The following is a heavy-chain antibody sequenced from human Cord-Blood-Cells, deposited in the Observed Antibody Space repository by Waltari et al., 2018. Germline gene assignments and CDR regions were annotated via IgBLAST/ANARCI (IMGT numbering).Heavy chain of an antibody. CDR1: GGTLSRYA. D-gene: IGHD3-16*02. Sequence: QVQLVQSGAEVKKPGSPVKVSCNAYGGTLSRYASSCVRQAPGQGLEWMGGIIPIFGTANYAQKFQGRVTITADESTSTAYMELSSLRSEDTAVYYCAREPYDYVWGSYRGFDPWGQGTLVTVSS. CDR2: IIPIFGTA. CDR3: AREPYDYVWGSYRGFDP. J-gene: IGHJ5*02. V-gene: IGHV1-69*01.